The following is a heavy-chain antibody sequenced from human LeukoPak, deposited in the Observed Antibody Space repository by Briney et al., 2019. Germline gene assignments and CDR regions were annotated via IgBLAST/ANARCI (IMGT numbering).Heavy chain of an antibody. CDR3: ARDALSHGMDV. Sequence: GGSLRLSCAASGFTFGSYDMHWVRQATGKGLEWVSAIGTAGDTYYPGSVKGRFTISRENAKNSLYLQMNSLRAGDTAVYYCARDALSHGMDVWGQGTTVTVSS. V-gene: IGHV3-13*01. J-gene: IGHJ6*02. CDR2: IGTAGDT. D-gene: IGHD2/OR15-2a*01. CDR1: GFTFGSYD.